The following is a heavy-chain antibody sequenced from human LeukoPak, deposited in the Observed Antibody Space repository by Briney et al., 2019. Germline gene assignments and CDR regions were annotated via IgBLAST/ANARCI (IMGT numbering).Heavy chain of an antibody. V-gene: IGHV1-69*13. CDR3: ASSFYYYGSGSYYIH. D-gene: IGHD3-10*01. J-gene: IGHJ4*02. CDR2: IIPIFGTA. Sequence: SVKVSCKASGGTFSSYAISWVRQAPGRGLEWMGGIIPIFGTANYAQKFQGRVTITADESTSTAYMELSSLRSEDTAVYYCASSFYYYGSGSYYIHWGQGTLVTVSS. CDR1: GGTFSSYA.